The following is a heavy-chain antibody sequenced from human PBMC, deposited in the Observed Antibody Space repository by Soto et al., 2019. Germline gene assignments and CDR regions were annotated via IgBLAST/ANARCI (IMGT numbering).Heavy chain of an antibody. Sequence: GESLKISCKGSGYSFTSYWIGWVRQMPGKGLEWMGIIYPGDSDTRYSPSFQGQVTISADKSISTAYLQWSSLKASDTAMYYCARPSPDAMVRGVIYNDYYFDYWGQGTLVTVSS. CDR2: IYPGDSDT. J-gene: IGHJ4*02. CDR3: ARPSPDAMVRGVIYNDYYFDY. V-gene: IGHV5-51*01. CDR1: GYSFTSYW. D-gene: IGHD3-10*01.